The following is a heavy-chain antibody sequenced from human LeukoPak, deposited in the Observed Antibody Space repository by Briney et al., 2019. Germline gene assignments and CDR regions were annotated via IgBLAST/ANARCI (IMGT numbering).Heavy chain of an antibody. CDR2: ISGSGGST. CDR3: AKTYDYVWGSYRYGAFDI. J-gene: IGHJ3*02. Sequence: GGSLRLSCAASGFTFSSYAMSWVRQAPGKGLEWVTAISGSGGSTYYADSVKGRFTISRDNSKNTLYLQMNSLRAEDTAVYYCAKTYDYVWGSYRYGAFDIWGQGTMVTVSS. D-gene: IGHD3-16*02. V-gene: IGHV3-23*01. CDR1: GFTFSSYA.